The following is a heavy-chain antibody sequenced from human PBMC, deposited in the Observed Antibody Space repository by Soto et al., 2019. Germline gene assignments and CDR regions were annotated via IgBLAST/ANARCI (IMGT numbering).Heavy chain of an antibody. D-gene: IGHD2-8*01. Sequence: EVQLLESGGSLVQPGGSLRLSCAASGFSFSTYAMGWVRQAPGKGLEWVSAISCSGSATYYADPVKGRFTISRDNSKETLYLQMNSLRAGDTAVYDGAKDIKRIGTNVIYDSWGQGSLVYVSA. CDR1: GFSFSTYA. CDR3: AKDIKRIGTNVIYDS. J-gene: IGHJ4*02. CDR2: ISCSGSAT. V-gene: IGHV3-23*01.